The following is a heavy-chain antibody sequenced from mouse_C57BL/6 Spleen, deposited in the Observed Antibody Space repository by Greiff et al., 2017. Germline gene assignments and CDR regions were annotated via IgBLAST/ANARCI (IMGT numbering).Heavy chain of an antibody. J-gene: IGHJ2*01. V-gene: IGHV1-50*01. Sequence: QVQVQQPGAELVKPGASVKLSCKASGYTFTSYWMQWVKQRPGQGLEWIGEIDPSDSYTNYNQKFNGKATLTVDTSSSTAYMQLSSLTSEDSAVYYCARKEAYYSNYGYWGQGTTLTVSS. CDR3: ARKEAYYSNYGY. CDR1: GYTFTSYW. CDR2: IDPSDSYT. D-gene: IGHD2-5*01.